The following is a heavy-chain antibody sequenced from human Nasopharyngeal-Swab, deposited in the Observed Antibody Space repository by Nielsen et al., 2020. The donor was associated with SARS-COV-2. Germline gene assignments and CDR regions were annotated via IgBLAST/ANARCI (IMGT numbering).Heavy chain of an antibody. CDR2: ISSSSSYI. Sequence: GGSLRLSCAASGFTFNNYNFNWVRQAPGKGLEWVSSISSSSSYIYYADSVKGRFTISRDNAKNSLYLQMNSLRAEDTAVYYCARDGLDYDFGSAYFMDVWGQGTTVTVSS. V-gene: IGHV3-21*01. D-gene: IGHD3-3*01. CDR3: ARDGLDYDFGSAYFMDV. J-gene: IGHJ6*02. CDR1: GFTFNNYN.